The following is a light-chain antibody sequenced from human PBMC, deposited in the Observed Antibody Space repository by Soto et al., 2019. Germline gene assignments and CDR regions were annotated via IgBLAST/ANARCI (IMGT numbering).Light chain of an antibody. CDR2: EVS. CDR1: SSDVGAYKY. J-gene: IGLJ3*02. V-gene: IGLV2-8*01. Sequence: QSVLTQPPSASGSPGQSVTISCTGTSSDVGAYKYVSWYQQHPGKAPKLMIYEVSKRPSGVPDRFSGSKSGNTASLTVSGLQAEDEADYYCRSYAGSNNFWVFGGGTKLTVL. CDR3: RSYAGSNNFWV.